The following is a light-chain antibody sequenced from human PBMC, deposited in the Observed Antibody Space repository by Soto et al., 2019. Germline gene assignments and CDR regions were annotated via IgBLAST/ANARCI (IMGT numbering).Light chain of an antibody. CDR2: GAS. V-gene: IGKV3-20*01. Sequence: EIVLMQSPGTLSLSPGERATLSCRASQSVSSSYLAWYQQKPGQAPRLLIYGASSRATGIPDRFSGSGSGTDFTLTISRLEPEDFAVYYCQQYGNSPVTFGQGTKVEIK. CDR3: QQYGNSPVT. J-gene: IGKJ1*01. CDR1: QSVSSSY.